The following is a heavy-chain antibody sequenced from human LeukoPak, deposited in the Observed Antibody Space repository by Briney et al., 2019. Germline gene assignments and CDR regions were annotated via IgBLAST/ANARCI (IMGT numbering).Heavy chain of an antibody. CDR3: ARVGGSNYYYYGMDV. D-gene: IGHD2-15*01. CDR1: GVSISSYY. V-gene: IGHV4-59*01. J-gene: IGHJ6*02. CDR2: IYYGENT. Sequence: PSETLSLTCTVSGVSISSYYWSWIRQPPGKGLEWIGYIYYGENTNYNPSLKSRVTMSVDTSMNQFSLKLSSVTAADTAVYYCARVGGSNYYYYGMDVWGQGTTVTASS.